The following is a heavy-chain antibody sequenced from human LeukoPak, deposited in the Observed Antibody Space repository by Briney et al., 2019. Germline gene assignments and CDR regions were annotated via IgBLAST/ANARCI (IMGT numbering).Heavy chain of an antibody. CDR3: AKNIRTDAYYYYYMNV. CDR1: GFTFSSYW. Sequence: GGSLRLSCAASGFTFSSYWMHWVRQAPGKGLVWVSRINSDGSSTSYADSVKGRFTISRDNSKNTLYLQMSSLRAEDTAVYYCAKNIRTDAYYYYYMNVWGTGTTVTVSS. V-gene: IGHV3-74*01. J-gene: IGHJ6*03. D-gene: IGHD2/OR15-2a*01. CDR2: INSDGSST.